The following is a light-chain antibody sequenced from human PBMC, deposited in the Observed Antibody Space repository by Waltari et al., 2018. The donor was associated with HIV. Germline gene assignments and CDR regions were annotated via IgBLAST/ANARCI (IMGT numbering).Light chain of an antibody. CDR3: QSYDNRLNLLV. CDR2: DDS. Sequence: QSVLTPPPSLSGSPGPRVTIPCTGNNANIRAGYALQRHQHFPGRAPKLLIYDDSIRPSGVPDRISGSKSGTSASLTIAGLQDADESDLYCQSYDNRLNLLVFGGGTRLTVL. V-gene: IGLV1-40*01. CDR1: NANIRAGYA. J-gene: IGLJ2*01.